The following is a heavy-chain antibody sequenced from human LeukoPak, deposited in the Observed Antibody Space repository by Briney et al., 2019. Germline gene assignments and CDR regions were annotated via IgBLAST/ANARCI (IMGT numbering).Heavy chain of an antibody. Sequence: GGSLRLSCAASGFTFSNAWMSWVRQAPGKGLEWVGRIKSKTDGGTTDYAAPVKGRFTISRDDSKNTLYLQMNSLKTEDTAVYYCTTGTLHCSGGSCYFDAFDIWGQGTMVTVSS. J-gene: IGHJ3*02. V-gene: IGHV3-15*01. CDR3: TTGTLHCSGGSCYFDAFDI. CDR2: IKSKTDGGTT. CDR1: GFTFSNAW. D-gene: IGHD2-15*01.